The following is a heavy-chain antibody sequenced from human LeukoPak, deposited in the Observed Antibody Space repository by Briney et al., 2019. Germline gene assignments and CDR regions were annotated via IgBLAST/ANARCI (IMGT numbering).Heavy chain of an antibody. D-gene: IGHD2-15*01. Sequence: GGSLRLSCTASGFIFSGSWMAWIRQAPGKGLEWVAIIKEDGSEKYYVDSMKGRFTISRDNAKNSLFLQMNSLRAEDTAIYYCTTDTWYSAGHWGQGTLVTVSS. V-gene: IGHV3-7*03. J-gene: IGHJ4*02. CDR2: IKEDGSEK. CDR3: TTDTWYSAGH. CDR1: GFIFSGSW.